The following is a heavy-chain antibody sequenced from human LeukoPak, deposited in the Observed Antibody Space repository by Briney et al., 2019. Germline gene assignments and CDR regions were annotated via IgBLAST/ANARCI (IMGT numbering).Heavy chain of an antibody. D-gene: IGHD1-26*01. CDR2: INPSGGST. V-gene: IGHV1-46*01. Sequence: GASVKVSCKASGYTFTSYYMHWVRQAPGQGLEWMGIINPSGGSTSYAQKFQGRVTMTRDMSTSTAYMDLRSLRSDDTAVYYCARAGTPAYYYYMDVWGKGTTVTVSS. CDR1: GYTFTSYY. J-gene: IGHJ6*03. CDR3: ARAGTPAYYYYMDV.